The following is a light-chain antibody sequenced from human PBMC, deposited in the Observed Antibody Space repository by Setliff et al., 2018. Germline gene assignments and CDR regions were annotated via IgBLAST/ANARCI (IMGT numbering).Light chain of an antibody. J-gene: IGLJ1*01. V-gene: IGLV2-8*01. CDR2: EVN. CDR1: SSDIGGYNY. Sequence: QSVLTQPPSASGSPGQSVTLSCTGTSSDIGGYNYVSWYQQHPGKAPKLMIYEVNKRPSGVPDRFSGSKSGNTASLTVSGFQAEDEADYYCSSYAGSRNFYVFGTGTKVTVL. CDR3: SSYAGSRNFYV.